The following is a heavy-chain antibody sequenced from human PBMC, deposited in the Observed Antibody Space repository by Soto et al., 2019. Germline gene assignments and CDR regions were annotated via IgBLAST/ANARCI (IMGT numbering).Heavy chain of an antibody. D-gene: IGHD2-15*01. V-gene: IGHV1-2*02. CDR2: INPNSGGT. CDR3: AILHIVVVVAATDFDY. Sequence: ASVKVSCKASGYTFTGYYMHWVRQAPGQGLEWMGWINPNSGGTNYAQKFQGRVTMTRDTSISTAYMELSRLRSDDTAVYYCAILHIVVVVAATDFDYWGQGTLVTVSS. J-gene: IGHJ4*02. CDR1: GYTFTGYY.